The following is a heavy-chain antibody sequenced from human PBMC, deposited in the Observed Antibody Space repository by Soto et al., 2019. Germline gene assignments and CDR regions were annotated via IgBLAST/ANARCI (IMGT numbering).Heavy chain of an antibody. CDR3: GSPRSGPSPDVGH. J-gene: IGHJ4*01. Sequence: SVKVSCRAAVLGVGTTYCLHWVRQAPGQGLEWMGSINPNSGDTNYAQNFQGRVTMTRDTSISTAYMEVSSLTSDDTAVYYCGSPRSGPSPDVGHWGHGTVVTVPS. CDR2: INPNSGDT. V-gene: IGHV1-2*02. D-gene: IGHD2-15*01. CDR1: VLGVGTTYC.